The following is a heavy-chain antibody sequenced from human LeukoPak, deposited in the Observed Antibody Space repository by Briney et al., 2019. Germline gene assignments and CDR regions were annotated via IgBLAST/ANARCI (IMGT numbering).Heavy chain of an antibody. CDR3: ASRSWELFFDY. Sequence: GRSLRLSSAASGFTFGSYGMHWVRQAPGKGLEWVAVISYDGSNKYYADSVKGRFTISRDNSKNTLYLQMNSLRAEDTAVYYCASRSWELFFDYWGQGNMVSVSS. CDR2: ISYDGSNK. V-gene: IGHV3-30*03. CDR1: GFTFGSYG. J-gene: IGHJ4*02. D-gene: IGHD1-7*01.